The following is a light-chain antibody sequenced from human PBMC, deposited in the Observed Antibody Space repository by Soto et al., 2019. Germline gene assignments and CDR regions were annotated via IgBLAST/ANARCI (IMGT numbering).Light chain of an antibody. CDR2: DAS. CDR3: QQYDNFPLT. J-gene: IGKJ4*01. V-gene: IGKV1-33*01. CDR1: QGIANY. Sequence: DIQMTQSPSSLSASIGDRITITCRASQGIANYLNWYQQRPGKAPKLLMYDASNLETGVPSRFSGSGSGTDFTFTISSLQPEDIATYYCQQYDNFPLTFGGGTKVEIK.